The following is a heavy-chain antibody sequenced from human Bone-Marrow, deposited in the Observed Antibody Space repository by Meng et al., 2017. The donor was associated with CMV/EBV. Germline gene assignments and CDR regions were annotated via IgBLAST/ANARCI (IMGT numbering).Heavy chain of an antibody. J-gene: IGHJ3*02. CDR1: GFSFNRHS. CDR3: ARGLSYMAFDM. Sequence: VGSLRLSCAASGFSFNRHSMHWVRQAPGKGLEWVAFISYDGRLEYYADSVKGRLTISRDNAKKTLYLQMNSLRADDTAVYYCARGLSYMAFDMWGQGTMVTVSS. V-gene: IGHV3-33*05. D-gene: IGHD1-14*01. CDR2: ISYDGRLE.